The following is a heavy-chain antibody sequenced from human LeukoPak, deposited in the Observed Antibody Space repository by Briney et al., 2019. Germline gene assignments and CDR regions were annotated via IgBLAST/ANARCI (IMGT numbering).Heavy chain of an antibody. D-gene: IGHD1-26*01. Sequence: GGSLRLSCAASGFTFSSYAMHWVRQAPGKGLEGVAVISYDGSNKYYADSVKGRFTISRDNSKNTLYLQMNSLRAEDTAVYYCARKYGEEWELHPFDYWGQGTLVTVSS. CDR1: GFTFSSYA. CDR3: ARKYGEEWELHPFDY. CDR2: ISYDGSNK. V-gene: IGHV3-30-3*01. J-gene: IGHJ4*02.